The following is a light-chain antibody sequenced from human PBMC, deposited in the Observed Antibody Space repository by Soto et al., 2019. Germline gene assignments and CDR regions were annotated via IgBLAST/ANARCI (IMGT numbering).Light chain of an antibody. J-gene: IGKJ1*01. CDR2: ATS. Sequence: EIVLTQSPGTLSLSPGERATLSCRASQSVSNGNLAWYQQKPGQAPGLLIYATSSRATGIPDRFSGGGSGTEFTLTIYRLEPEDFAVYYCQLYGTSPPWAFGQGTRVEI. CDR1: QSVSNGN. V-gene: IGKV3-20*01. CDR3: QLYGTSPPWA.